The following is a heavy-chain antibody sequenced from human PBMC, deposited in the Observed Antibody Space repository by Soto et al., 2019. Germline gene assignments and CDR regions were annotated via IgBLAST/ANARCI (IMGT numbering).Heavy chain of an antibody. D-gene: IGHD3-22*01. CDR1: GGSISSSSYY. V-gene: IGHV4-39*07. CDR2: IYYSGST. CDR3: ARTSYYDSTGYCNLDV. Sequence: SETLSLTCTVSGGSISSSSYYWGWIRQPPGKGLEWIGSIYYSGSTYYNPSLKSQVSISVDTSKNQFSLKLNSVNAADTADYYCARTSYYDSTGYCNLDVWGPGTTVTVSS. J-gene: IGHJ6*02.